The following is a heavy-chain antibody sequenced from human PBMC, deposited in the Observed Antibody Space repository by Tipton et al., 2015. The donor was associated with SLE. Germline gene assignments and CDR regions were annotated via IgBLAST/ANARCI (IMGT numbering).Heavy chain of an antibody. CDR2: IYYTGST. J-gene: IGHJ4*02. CDR3: ARIRPGHGDPFDF. CDR1: GGSINSGGYY. V-gene: IGHV4-31*03. D-gene: IGHD3-3*01. Sequence: TLSLTCTVSGGSINSGGYYWSWIRQHPGKGLEWIGYIYYTGSTFYNPSLNSRLTISVDTSKNQFSLKLSSVTAADTAVYYCARIRPGHGDPFDFWGQGALVTVSS.